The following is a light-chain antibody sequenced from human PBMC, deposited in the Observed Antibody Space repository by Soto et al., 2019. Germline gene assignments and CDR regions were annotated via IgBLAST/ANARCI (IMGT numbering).Light chain of an antibody. V-gene: IGKV1-5*03. CDR2: KAS. J-gene: IGKJ4*01. Sequence: EIKMTQSASTLSASVGDRGSITCRASQSISSWLAWYQQKPGKAPKLLIYKASSLESGVPSRFSGSGSGTDFTLTISSLQPDDFATYYCQQYNSYSPLTFCGGTKVDI. CDR1: QSISSW. CDR3: QQYNSYSPLT.